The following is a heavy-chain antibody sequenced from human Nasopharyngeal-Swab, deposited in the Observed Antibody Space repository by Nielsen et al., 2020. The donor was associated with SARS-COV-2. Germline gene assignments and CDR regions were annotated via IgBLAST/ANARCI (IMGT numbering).Heavy chain of an antibody. V-gene: IGHV4-4*07. CDR2: IYTSGST. CDR3: ARDFGWLQSAYYYYYMDV. CDR1: GGSISSYY. J-gene: IGHJ6*03. Sequence: SETLSLTCTVSGGSISSYYWSWIRQPAGKGLEWIGRIYTSGSTNYNPSLKSRVTISVDTSKNQFSLKLSSVTAADTAVYYCARDFGWLQSAYYYYYMDVWGKGTTVTVSS. D-gene: IGHD5-24*01.